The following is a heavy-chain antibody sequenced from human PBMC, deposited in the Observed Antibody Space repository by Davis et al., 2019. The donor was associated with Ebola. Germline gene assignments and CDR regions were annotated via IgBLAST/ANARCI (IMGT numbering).Heavy chain of an antibody. D-gene: IGHD6-19*01. CDR1: GYRFTSYW. V-gene: IGHV5-51*01. J-gene: IGHJ6*02. CDR3: ARQQWLATGGMDV. CDR2: IYPDDSDT. Sequence: GESLKISCKGSGYRFTSYWIGWVRQMPGKGLEWMGIIYPDDSDTRYSPSFQGQVTISADKSISTAYLQWSSLKASDTAMYYCARQQWLATGGMDVWGQGTTVTVSS.